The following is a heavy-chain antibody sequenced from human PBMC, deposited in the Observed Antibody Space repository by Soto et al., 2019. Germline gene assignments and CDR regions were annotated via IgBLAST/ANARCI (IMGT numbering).Heavy chain of an antibody. CDR2: ISAYNSNT. CDR1: GYTFTNYG. V-gene: IGHV1-18*01. J-gene: IGHJ4*02. CDR3: VRDSYGSGSRSQY. D-gene: IGHD3-10*01. Sequence: QVQLVQSGAEVKKPGASVNVSCKSSGYTFTNYGISWVRQAPGQGLELMGWISAYNSNTNYAQQLLGRITMTTDTSTSTAYMELRSLTSVDTAVYYCVRDSYGSGSRSQYCGQGTLVTVSS.